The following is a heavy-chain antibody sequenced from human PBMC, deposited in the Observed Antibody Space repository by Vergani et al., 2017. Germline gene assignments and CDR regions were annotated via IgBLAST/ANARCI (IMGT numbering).Heavy chain of an antibody. CDR3: ARGMKEYSSSSSAFDI. V-gene: IGHV1-69*06. D-gene: IGHD6-6*01. Sequence: QLVQSGPEVKKPGSSVKVSCKASGGTFSSYAISWVRQAPGQGLEWMGRIIPIFGTANYAQKFQGRVTITADKSTSTAYMELSSLRSDDTALYYCARGMKEYSSSSSAFDIWGQGTMVTVSS. CDR2: IIPIFGTA. J-gene: IGHJ3*02. CDR1: GGTFSSYA.